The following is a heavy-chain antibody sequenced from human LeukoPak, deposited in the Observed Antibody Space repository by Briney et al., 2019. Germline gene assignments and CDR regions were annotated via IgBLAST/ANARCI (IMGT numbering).Heavy chain of an antibody. CDR2: INHSGST. CDR1: GLSFSGYY. Sequence: SETLSLTCAVYGLSFSGYYWSWIRQPPGKGLEWIGEINHSGSTYYNPSLKSRVTISVDTSKNQFSLKLSSVTAADTAVYYCARARSGIAGFDPWGQGTLVTVSS. J-gene: IGHJ5*02. CDR3: ARARSGIAGFDP. V-gene: IGHV4-34*01. D-gene: IGHD6-13*01.